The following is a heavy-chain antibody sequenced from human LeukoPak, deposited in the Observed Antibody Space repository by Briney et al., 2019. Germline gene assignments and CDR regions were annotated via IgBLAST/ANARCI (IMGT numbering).Heavy chain of an antibody. Sequence: ASVKVSCKASGYTFPSYAMNWVRQAPGQGLEWMGSINTNTGNPTYAQGFTGRFVFSLDTSVSPAYLQISSLKAEDTAVYYCARRAYGDYVGYYYYYMDVWGKGTTVTVSS. CDR1: GYTFPSYA. J-gene: IGHJ6*03. CDR2: INTNTGNP. CDR3: ARRAYGDYVGYYYYYMDV. D-gene: IGHD4-17*01. V-gene: IGHV7-4-1*02.